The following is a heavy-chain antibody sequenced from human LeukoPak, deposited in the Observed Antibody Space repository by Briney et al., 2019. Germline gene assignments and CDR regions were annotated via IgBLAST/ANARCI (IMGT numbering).Heavy chain of an antibody. CDR1: GFTFSDYY. D-gene: IGHD6-19*01. V-gene: IGHV3-11*05. CDR3: ARVRKYSSGWYDAFDI. CDR2: ISSSSSCT. J-gene: IGHJ3*02. Sequence: GGSLRLSCAASGFTFSDYYMSWIRQAPGKGLEWVSYISSSSSCTNYADSVKGRFTISRDNAKCSLYLQMNSLRAEDTAVYYCARVRKYSSGWYDAFDIWGQGTMVTVSS.